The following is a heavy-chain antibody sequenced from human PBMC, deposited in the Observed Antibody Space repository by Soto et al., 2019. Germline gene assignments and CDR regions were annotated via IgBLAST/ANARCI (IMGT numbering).Heavy chain of an antibody. V-gene: IGHV4-4*02. CDR1: VGSISSSNW. Sequence: SETLSLTCAVSVGSISSSNWWSWVRQPPGKGLEWIGEIYHSGSTNYNPSLKSRVTISVDKSKNQFSLKLSSVTAADTAVYYCARDRGIVVVTAIRWDNWFDAWGEGTLVSVS. J-gene: IGHJ5*02. CDR3: ARDRGIVVVTAIRWDNWFDA. CDR2: IYHSGST. D-gene: IGHD2-2*01.